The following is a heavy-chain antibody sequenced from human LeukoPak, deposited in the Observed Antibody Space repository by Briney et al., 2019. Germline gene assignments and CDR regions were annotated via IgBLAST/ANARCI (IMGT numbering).Heavy chain of an antibody. CDR2: ISYDGSNK. D-gene: IGHD5/OR15-5a*01. J-gene: IGHJ6*02. V-gene: IGHV3-30*18. CDR3: ANAKALSVSIYSYYYYYGMDV. CDR1: GFTFSSYG. Sequence: GGSLRLSCAASGFTFSSYGMHWVRQAPGKGLEWVAVISYDGSNKYYADSVKGRFTISRDNSKNTLYLQMNSLRAEDTAVYYCANAKALSVSIYSYYYYYGMDVWGQGTTVTVSS.